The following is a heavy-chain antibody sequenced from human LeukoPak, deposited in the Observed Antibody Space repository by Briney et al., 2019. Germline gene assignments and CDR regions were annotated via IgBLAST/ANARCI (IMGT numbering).Heavy chain of an antibody. CDR2: IYYSGST. CDR1: GGSISSYY. D-gene: IGHD2-2*01. J-gene: IGHJ6*03. Sequence: SETLSLTCTVSGGSISSYYWSWIRQPPGKGLEWIGYIYYSGSTNYNPSLKSRVTISVDTSKNQFSLKLSSVTAADTAVYYCARDRVDGGYCSSTSCKRPYYYYYMDVWGKGTTVTVSS. V-gene: IGHV4-59*01. CDR3: ARDRVDGGYCSSTSCKRPYYYYYMDV.